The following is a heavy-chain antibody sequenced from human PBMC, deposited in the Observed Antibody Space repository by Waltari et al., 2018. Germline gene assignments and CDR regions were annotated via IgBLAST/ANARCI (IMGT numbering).Heavy chain of an antibody. Sequence: QVQLQESGPGLVKPSETLSLTCTVSGGSISSSYWSWLRQPPGKGLEWIGYIYYSGSTNYNPSLKSRVTISVDTSKNQFSLKLSSVTAADTAVYYCARYRQQLEYYFDYWGQGTLVTVSS. CDR3: ARYRQQLEYYFDY. V-gene: IGHV4-59*01. CDR2: IYYSGST. J-gene: IGHJ4*02. CDR1: GGSISSSY. D-gene: IGHD6-13*01.